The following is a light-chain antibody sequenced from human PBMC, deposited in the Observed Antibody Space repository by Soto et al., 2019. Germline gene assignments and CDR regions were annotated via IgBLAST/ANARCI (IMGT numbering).Light chain of an antibody. Sequence: DIQMTQSPSSLSASVGNRVSITCRASQGISNYLAWYQQKPGKLPKVLIYGASNLQPGVPSRFSGSGSGTDFTLTINSLQPDDIATYYCQNYHSDPTTFGQGTRLEIK. CDR3: QNYHSDPTT. J-gene: IGKJ5*01. CDR1: QGISNY. CDR2: GAS. V-gene: IGKV1-27*01.